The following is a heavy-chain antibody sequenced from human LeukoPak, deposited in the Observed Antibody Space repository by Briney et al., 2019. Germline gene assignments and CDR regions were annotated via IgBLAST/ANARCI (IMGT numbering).Heavy chain of an antibody. CDR1: GFTFSSYA. CDR2: ISGSGGSA. V-gene: IGHV3-23*01. J-gene: IGHJ3*02. Sequence: GGSLRLFCAASGFTFSSYAMSWVRQAPGKGLEWVSAISGSGGSAYYADSVKGRFTISRDNSKNTLYLQMNSLRAEDTAVYYCAKDKGSGSYPHGAFDIWGQGTMVTVSS. D-gene: IGHD3-10*01. CDR3: AKDKGSGSYPHGAFDI.